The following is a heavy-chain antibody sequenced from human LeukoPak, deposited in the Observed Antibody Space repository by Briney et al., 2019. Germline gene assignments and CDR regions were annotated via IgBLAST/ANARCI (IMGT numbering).Heavy chain of an antibody. CDR2: IYYSGST. D-gene: IGHD2-2*01. Sequence: SETLSLTCTVSGGSISSYYWSWIRQPPGKGLEWIGYIYYSGSTNYNPSLKSRVTISVDTSKNQFSLKLSSVTAADTAVYYCARADIVVVPATRWGVVYYYYYYMDVWGKGTTVTVSS. CDR1: GGSISSYY. V-gene: IGHV4-59*01. CDR3: ARADIVVVPATRWGVVYYYYYYMDV. J-gene: IGHJ6*03.